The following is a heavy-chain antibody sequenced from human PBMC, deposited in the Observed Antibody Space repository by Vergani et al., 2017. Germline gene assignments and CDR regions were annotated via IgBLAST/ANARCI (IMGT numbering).Heavy chain of an antibody. V-gene: IGHV1-58*02. CDR2: IVVGSVNT. CDR1: GFTFTSTA. D-gene: IGHD3-3*01. J-gene: IGHJ5*02. CDR3: AAYDFWRGYPEPAWFDP. Sequence: QMQLVQSGPEVKKPGTSVKVSCKASGFTFTSTAMQWVRQASGQRLEWIGWIVVGSVNTNYAQTFQERVTSTRDMYTRTAYMELSSLRSEETAVYYSAAYDFWRGYPEPAWFDPWGQGTLVTVSS.